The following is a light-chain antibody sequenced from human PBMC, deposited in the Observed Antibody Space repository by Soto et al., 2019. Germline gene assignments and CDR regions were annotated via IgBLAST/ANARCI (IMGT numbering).Light chain of an antibody. J-gene: IGLJ1*01. CDR1: SSDVGGYNS. CDR3: SSYSTGGSYV. Sequence: QSALTQPASVSGSHGQSIAISCTGTSSDVGGYNSASWYQQHPGKAPKLLIYDVSNRPSGVSNRFSGSKSGNTASLTISGLQAEDEADYYCSSYSTGGSYVFGTGTKVTVL. V-gene: IGLV2-14*03. CDR2: DVS.